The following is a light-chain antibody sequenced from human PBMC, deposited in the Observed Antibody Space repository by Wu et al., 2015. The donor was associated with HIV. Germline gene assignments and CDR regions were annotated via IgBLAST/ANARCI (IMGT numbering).Light chain of an antibody. V-gene: IGKV3-15*01. Sequence: EVVMTQSPATLSVSPGERATLSCRASQSVNSKLAWYQQRPGQAPRLLISGASIRATGIPARFTGSGSGTEFTLTISSLQSEDFAGYYCQQYNNWPPWTFGQGTKVEIK. J-gene: IGKJ1*01. CDR2: GAS. CDR1: QSVNSK. CDR3: QQYNNWPPWT.